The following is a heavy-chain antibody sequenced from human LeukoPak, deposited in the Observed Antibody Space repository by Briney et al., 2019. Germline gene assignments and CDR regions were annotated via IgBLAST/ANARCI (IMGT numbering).Heavy chain of an antibody. V-gene: IGHV5-51*01. CDR1: GYSFTSYW. CDR3: ARQYDSDSPFDY. CDR2: IYPADSDT. D-gene: IGHD2-15*01. J-gene: IGHJ4*02. Sequence: GESLKISCKVSGYSFTSYWIGWVRQMPGKGLEWMGIIYPADSDTKYSPSFQGQVTISADKSISTSYVQWSSLKASDTATYYCARQYDSDSPFDYWGQGTLVTVSS.